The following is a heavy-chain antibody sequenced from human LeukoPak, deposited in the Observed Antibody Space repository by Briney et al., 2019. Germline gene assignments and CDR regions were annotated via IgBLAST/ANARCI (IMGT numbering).Heavy chain of an antibody. V-gene: IGHV4-59*01. D-gene: IGHD2-21*01. Sequence: SETLSLTCTVSGGSINSYYWSWIRQPPGRGQEWIGYIYYSGSTNYDPSLKSRVTISVDTSKNQFSLKLSSVTAADTAVYYCARGGGAVDWFDPWGQGTLVTVSS. J-gene: IGHJ5*02. CDR1: GGSINSYY. CDR2: IYYSGST. CDR3: ARGGGAVDWFDP.